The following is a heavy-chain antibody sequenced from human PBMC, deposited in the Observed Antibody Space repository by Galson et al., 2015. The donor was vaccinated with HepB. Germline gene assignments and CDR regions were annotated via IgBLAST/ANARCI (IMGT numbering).Heavy chain of an antibody. J-gene: IGHJ4*02. CDR2: ISSAGTYI. CDR1: GFTFNTHA. V-gene: IGHV3-21*06. CDR3: ARCLDEYSSGRYFGY. Sequence: SLRLSCAASGFTFNTHAMTWVRQAPGKGLEWVSAISSAGTYIDYRDSVKGRFTISRDNAKNSLYLQMNNMRAEDTAVYFCARCLDEYSSGRYFGYWGQGALVSVSS. D-gene: IGHD6-19*01.